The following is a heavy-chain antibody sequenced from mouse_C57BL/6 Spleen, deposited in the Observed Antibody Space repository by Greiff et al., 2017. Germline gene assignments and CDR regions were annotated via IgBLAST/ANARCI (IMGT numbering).Heavy chain of an antibody. D-gene: IGHD1-1*01. V-gene: IGHV10-3*01. CDR3: VREPPFYYYCSPYWYFDV. CDR2: IRSKSSNYAT. Sequence: EVQVVESGGGLVQPKGSLKLSCAASGFTFNTYAMHWVRQAPGKGLEWVARIRSKSSNYATYYADSVKDRFTISRDDSQSMLYLQMNNLKTEDTAMYYCVREPPFYYYCSPYWYFDVWGTGTTVTVSS. J-gene: IGHJ1*03. CDR1: GFTFNTYA.